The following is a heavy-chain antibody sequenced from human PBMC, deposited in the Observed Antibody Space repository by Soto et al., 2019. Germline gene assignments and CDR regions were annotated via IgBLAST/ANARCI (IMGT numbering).Heavy chain of an antibody. CDR3: AKASSPSSYYFDY. CDR1: GFTFDDYA. Sequence: PGGSLRLSCAASGFTFDDYAMHWVRQAPGKGLEWVSGISWNSGSIGYADSVKGRFTISRDNAKNSLYLQMNSLRAEDTALYYCAKASSPSSYYFDYWGQGNRVTVSS. CDR2: ISWNSGSI. D-gene: IGHD2-15*01. J-gene: IGHJ4*02. V-gene: IGHV3-9*01.